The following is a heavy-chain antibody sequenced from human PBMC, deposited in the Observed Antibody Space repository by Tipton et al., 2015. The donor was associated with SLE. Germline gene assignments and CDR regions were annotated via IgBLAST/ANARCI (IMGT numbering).Heavy chain of an antibody. Sequence: TLSLTCTVSGGSITNDNHYWSWIRQPAGKGLEWIGRIYASGSTYYNPSLKSRVTISVDTSKNQFSLKLSSVTAADTAVYYCARRTGAIFGVVIYYYYYGMDVWGQGTTVTVSS. CDR2: IYASGST. CDR1: GGSITNDNHY. J-gene: IGHJ6*02. V-gene: IGHV4-61*02. D-gene: IGHD3-3*01. CDR3: ARRTGAIFGVVIYYYYYGMDV.